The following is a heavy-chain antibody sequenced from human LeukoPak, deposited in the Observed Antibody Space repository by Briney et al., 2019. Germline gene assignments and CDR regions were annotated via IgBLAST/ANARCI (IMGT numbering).Heavy chain of an antibody. V-gene: IGHV3-49*03. D-gene: IGHD5-18*01. CDR2: IRSKAYGGTT. CDR3: TVGTAMADFDY. CDR1: GFTFGDYA. J-gene: IGHJ4*02. Sequence: GGSLRLSCTASGFTFGDYAMSWFRQAPGKGLEWVGFIRSKAYGGTTGYAASVKGRFTISRDDSKSIAYLQMNSLKTEDTAVYYCTVGTAMADFDYWGQGTLVTVSS.